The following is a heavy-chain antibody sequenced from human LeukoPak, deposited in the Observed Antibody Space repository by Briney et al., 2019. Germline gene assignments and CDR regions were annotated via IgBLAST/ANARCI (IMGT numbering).Heavy chain of an antibody. CDR3: ARGGLXNYDILTGNYKYYYXMDX. Sequence: ASVKVSCKASGYTFTSYYIHLVRQAPGQGLEWMGKINPSGGTTTNAQTFLGRLTMTSDTSTNTVYMELSRLRSEDTAVYYCARGGLXNYDILTGNYKYYYXMDXWGEGXTVTV. CDR1: GYTFTSYY. D-gene: IGHD3-9*01. J-gene: IGHJ6*03. V-gene: IGHV1-46*01. CDR2: INPSGGTT.